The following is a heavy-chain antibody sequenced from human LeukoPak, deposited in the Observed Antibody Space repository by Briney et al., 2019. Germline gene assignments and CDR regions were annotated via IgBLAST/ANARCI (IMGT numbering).Heavy chain of an antibody. D-gene: IGHD6-19*01. CDR2: IYYSGST. CDR1: GGSISSYY. CDR3: ARVGKQWLATKIFDY. J-gene: IGHJ4*02. Sequence: SETLSLTCTVSGGSISSYYWSWLRQPPGKGLEWIGYIYYSGSTNYNPSLKSRVTISVDTSKNQFSLKLSSVTAADTAVYYCARVGKQWLATKIFDYWGQGTLVTVSS. V-gene: IGHV4-59*01.